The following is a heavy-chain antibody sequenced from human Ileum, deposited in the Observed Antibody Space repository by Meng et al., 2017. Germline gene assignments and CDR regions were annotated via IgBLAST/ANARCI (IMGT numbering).Heavy chain of an antibody. V-gene: IGHV5-51*01. Sequence: GESLKISCKGSGYKFTSYWIAWVRQMPGKGLEWMGIIYPGDYDTKYSPSFQGQVTISVDRSINTAYLQWSSLKASDTAMYYCARGGYSYANADYWGQGTLVTVSS. CDR1: GYKFTSYW. D-gene: IGHD3-16*01. CDR3: ARGGYSYANADY. J-gene: IGHJ4*02. CDR2: IYPGDYDT.